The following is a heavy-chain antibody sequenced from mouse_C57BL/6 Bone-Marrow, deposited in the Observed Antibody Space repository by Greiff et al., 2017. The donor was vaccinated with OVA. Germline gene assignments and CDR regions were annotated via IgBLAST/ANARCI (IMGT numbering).Heavy chain of an antibody. Sequence: QVQLQQPGTELVKPGASVKLSCKASVYTFTGYWMHWVKQSPGQGLEWIGNINPSNGGTNYNEKFKSKATLTVDKSSSTTYLQLSSLTSEDSAVYYCARWGGYYSWFAYWGQGTLVTVSA. J-gene: IGHJ3*01. V-gene: IGHV1-53*01. D-gene: IGHD2-3*01. CDR3: ARWGGYYSWFAY. CDR1: VYTFTGYW. CDR2: INPSNGGT.